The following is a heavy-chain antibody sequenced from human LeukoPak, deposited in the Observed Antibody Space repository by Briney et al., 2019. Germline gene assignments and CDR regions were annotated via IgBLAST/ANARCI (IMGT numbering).Heavy chain of an antibody. CDR1: GFTFSDYY. D-gene: IGHD6-19*01. CDR2: ISSSGSTI. Sequence: GGSLRLSCAASGFTFSDYYMSWIRQAPGKGLEWVSYISSSGSTIYYADSVKGRFTISRDNAKNSLYLQMNSLRAEDTAVYYCATSRSGIAVAVFDYWGQGTLVTVSS. V-gene: IGHV3-11*01. CDR3: ATSRSGIAVAVFDY. J-gene: IGHJ4*02.